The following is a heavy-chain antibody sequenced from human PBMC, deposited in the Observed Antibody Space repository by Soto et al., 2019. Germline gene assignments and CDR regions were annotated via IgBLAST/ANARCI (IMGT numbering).Heavy chain of an antibody. V-gene: IGHV3-66*04. D-gene: IGHD3-9*01. CDR1: GLSVSNNY. CDR2: IYSGGTT. J-gene: IGHJ4*01. Sequence: EVQLEESGGGLVQPGGSLRLSCAASGLSVSNNYMSWVRQAPGKGLEGVSVIYSGGTTYYGDSVKGRFSISRDNSKNTLMLQMNNRRAEDTAVYYCASHPGLGYWGQGTLVTVSS. CDR3: ASHPGLGY.